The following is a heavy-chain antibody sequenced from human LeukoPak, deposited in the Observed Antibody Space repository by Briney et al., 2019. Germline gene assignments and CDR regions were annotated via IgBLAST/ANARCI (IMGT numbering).Heavy chain of an antibody. D-gene: IGHD3-10*01. CDR3: ATHDEGSYFET. CDR2: VYYVGNA. CDR1: GGSVRSSRPY. J-gene: IGHJ5*02. V-gene: IGHV4-39*02. Sequence: SETLSLTCTVSGGSVRSSRPYWGWIRQSPGKGLEWIGSVYYVGNAYYRPSLLSRATISIDTSKTHISLRLTSMPATDTGIYYCATHDEGSYFETWGQGALVTVSS.